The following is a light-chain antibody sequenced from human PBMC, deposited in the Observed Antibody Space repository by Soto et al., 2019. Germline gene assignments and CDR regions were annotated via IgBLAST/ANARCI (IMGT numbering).Light chain of an antibody. J-gene: IGLJ2*01. CDR2: EVS. CDR1: SSDVGGYNY. Sequence: QSALTQPASVSGSPGQSITIACTGTSSDVGGYNYVSWFQQHPGKAPKLMIYEVSNRPSGVSYRFSGSKSGNTASLTISGLQAEDEANYYCSSYGGSKVFGGGTKLTVL. CDR3: SSYGGSKV. V-gene: IGLV2-14*01.